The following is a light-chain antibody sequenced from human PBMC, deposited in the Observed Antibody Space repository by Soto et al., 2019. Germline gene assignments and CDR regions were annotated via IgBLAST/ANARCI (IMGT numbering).Light chain of an antibody. CDR2: DAS. J-gene: IGKJ5*01. V-gene: IGKV1-13*02. Sequence: AIQLTQSPSSLSASVGDRVTITCRASQGISSALAWYQQKPGKAPKLLIYDASSLESGVPSRFSVSGSGTDFTLTINSLQPEDFATYYCQQFNSYPTFGQGTRLEIK. CDR1: QGISSA. CDR3: QQFNSYPT.